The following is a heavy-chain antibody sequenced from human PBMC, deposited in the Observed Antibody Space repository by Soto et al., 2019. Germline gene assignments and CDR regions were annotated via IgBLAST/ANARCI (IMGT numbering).Heavy chain of an antibody. Sequence: QWQLRESGPDLLKPSETLSLPAPFPVGSSTMGNSYWTWIGQPPGKGLEWIGDIYYNRRTNYSPPLKSRVTISLDTSRNQFSLRLSSVTAADTAVYYCARDVPMVRGLFDPWGQGTLVTVSS. CDR3: ARDVPMVRGLFDP. V-gene: IGHV4-61*01. D-gene: IGHD3-10*01. CDR1: VGSSTMGNSY. J-gene: IGHJ5*02. CDR2: IYYNRRT.